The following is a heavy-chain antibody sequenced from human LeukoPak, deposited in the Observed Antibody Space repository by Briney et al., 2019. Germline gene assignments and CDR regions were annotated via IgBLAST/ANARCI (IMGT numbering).Heavy chain of an antibody. Sequence: SETLSLTCTVSGGSISSYYWSWIRQPPGKGLEWIGYIYYSGSTNYNPSLKSRVTISVDTSKNQFSLKLSSVTAADTAVYYCATSVAIAVAGPDDAFDIWGQGTMVTVSS. J-gene: IGHJ3*02. CDR3: ATSVAIAVAGPDDAFDI. CDR2: IYYSGST. D-gene: IGHD6-19*01. V-gene: IGHV4-59*08. CDR1: GGSISSYY.